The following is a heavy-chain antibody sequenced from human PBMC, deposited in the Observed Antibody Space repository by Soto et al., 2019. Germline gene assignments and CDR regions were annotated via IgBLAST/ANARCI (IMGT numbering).Heavy chain of an antibody. D-gene: IGHD3-16*01. J-gene: IGHJ5*02. V-gene: IGHV3-33*01. CDR2: IWYDGSDK. CDR1: GFAFSSFG. Sequence: QVQLVESGGGVVQPGTSLRLSCVASGFAFSSFGMHWVRQAPGKGLEWVAIIWYDGSDKYYGDSVKGRFTISRDNFKNTLFLQKNRLRAEDTAVYPCGFGNLSYHLYHWGQGTPVTVSS. CDR3: GFGNLSYHLYH.